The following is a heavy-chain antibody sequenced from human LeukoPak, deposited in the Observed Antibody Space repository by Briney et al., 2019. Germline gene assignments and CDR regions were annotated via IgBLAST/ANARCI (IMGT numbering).Heavy chain of an antibody. D-gene: IGHD4-17*01. CDR2: IYTSGST. V-gene: IGHV4-61*02. CDR1: GGSISSGSYY. CDR3: ARRGYGASRV. Sequence: TLSLTCTVSGGSISSGSYYWSWIRQPAGKGLEWIGRIYTSGSTNYNPSLKSRVTISVDTSKNQFSLKLSSVTAADTAVYYCARRGYGASRVWGQGTLVTVSS. J-gene: IGHJ4*02.